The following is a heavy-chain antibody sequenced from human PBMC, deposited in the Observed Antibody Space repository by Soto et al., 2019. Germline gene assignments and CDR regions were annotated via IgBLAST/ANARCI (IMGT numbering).Heavy chain of an antibody. Sequence: QVQLVQSGAEVKKPGASVKVSCKASGYTFTSYDINWVRQATGQGLEWMGWMNPNSGNTGYAQKFQGRVTMPRNTSISTAYMELSSLRSEDTAVYYCARGRITMVRGVRRYYFDYWGQGTLVTVSS. CDR1: GYTFTSYD. V-gene: IGHV1-8*01. D-gene: IGHD3-10*01. J-gene: IGHJ4*02. CDR2: MNPNSGNT. CDR3: ARGRITMVRGVRRYYFDY.